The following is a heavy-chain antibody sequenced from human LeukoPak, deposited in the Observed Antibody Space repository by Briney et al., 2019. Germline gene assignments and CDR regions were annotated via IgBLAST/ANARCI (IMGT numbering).Heavy chain of an antibody. V-gene: IGHV4-61*02. Sequence: SQTLSLTCTVSGDSISSGDYYWSWIRQPAGKGLEWIGRISSSGSTNYNPSLRSRVTISVDTSKNQFSLKLSSVTAADTAVYFCARGPYSYDSSGAFDIWGQGTMVTVSS. D-gene: IGHD3-22*01. CDR1: GDSISSGDYY. J-gene: IGHJ3*02. CDR3: ARGPYSYDSSGAFDI. CDR2: ISSSGST.